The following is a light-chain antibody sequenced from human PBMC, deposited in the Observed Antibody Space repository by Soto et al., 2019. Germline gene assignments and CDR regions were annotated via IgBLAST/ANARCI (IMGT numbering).Light chain of an antibody. V-gene: IGLV1-40*01. CDR3: QSYDSTLSSRYV. CDR1: SSNIGAGYD. Sequence: QSVLTQPPSVSGSPGQKVTISRTGSSSNIGAGYDVHWYQQRPGTAPKLLIFGNINRPSGVPDRFSGSKSGTSASLAITGLHAEDEGDYYCQSYDSTLSSRYVFGTGTKLTVL. CDR2: GNI. J-gene: IGLJ1*01.